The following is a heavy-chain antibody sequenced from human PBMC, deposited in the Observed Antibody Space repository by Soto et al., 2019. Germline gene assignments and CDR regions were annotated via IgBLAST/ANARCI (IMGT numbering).Heavy chain of an antibody. CDR3: ASTWIQLWFSSYSYGMDV. D-gene: IGHD5-18*01. CDR2: IIPIFGTA. Sequence: SVKVSCKASGGTFSSYAISWVRQAPGQGLEWMGGIIPIFGTANYAQKFQGRVTITADESTSTAYMELSSQRSEDTAVYYCASTWIQLWFSSYSYGMDVWGQGTTVTVSS. J-gene: IGHJ6*02. CDR1: GGTFSSYA. V-gene: IGHV1-69*13.